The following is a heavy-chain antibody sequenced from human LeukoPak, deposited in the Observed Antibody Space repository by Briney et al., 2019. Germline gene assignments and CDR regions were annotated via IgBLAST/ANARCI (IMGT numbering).Heavy chain of an antibody. CDR2: IYSGGST. D-gene: IGHD3-22*01. CDR1: GFTVSSNY. V-gene: IGHV3-53*01. CDR3: ARDYYDSSESHMDV. Sequence: GGSLRLSCAASGFTVSSNYMSWVRQAPGKGLEWVSVIYSGGSTYYADSVKGRFTISRDNSKNTLYLQMNSLRAEDTAVYYCARDYYDSSESHMDVWGKGTTVIVSS. J-gene: IGHJ6*04.